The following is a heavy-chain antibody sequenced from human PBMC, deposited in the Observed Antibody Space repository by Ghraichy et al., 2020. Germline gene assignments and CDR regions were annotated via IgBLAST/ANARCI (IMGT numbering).Heavy chain of an antibody. Sequence: LSLTCAASGFTFSSYGMHWVRQAPGKGLEWVAVIWYDGSNKYYADSVKGRFTISRDNSKNTLYLQMNSLRAEDTAVYYCATSTVTTRPFGYWGQGTLVTVSS. D-gene: IGHD4-17*01. CDR3: ATSTVTTRPFGY. V-gene: IGHV3-33*01. CDR2: IWYDGSNK. J-gene: IGHJ4*02. CDR1: GFTFSSYG.